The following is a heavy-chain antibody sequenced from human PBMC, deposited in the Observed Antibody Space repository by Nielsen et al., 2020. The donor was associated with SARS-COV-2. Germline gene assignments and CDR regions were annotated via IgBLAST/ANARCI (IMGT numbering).Heavy chain of an antibody. V-gene: IGHV4-59*01. CDR1: GGSISSYY. J-gene: IGHJ5*02. CDR3: ARDRGYSSGWQNWFDP. CDR2: IYYSGST. Sequence: SETLSLTCTVSGGSISSYYWSGIRQPPGKGLEWIGYIYYSGSTNYNPSLKSRVTISVDTSKNQFSLKLSSVTAADTAVYYCARDRGYSSGWQNWFDPWGQGTLVTVSS. D-gene: IGHD6-19*01.